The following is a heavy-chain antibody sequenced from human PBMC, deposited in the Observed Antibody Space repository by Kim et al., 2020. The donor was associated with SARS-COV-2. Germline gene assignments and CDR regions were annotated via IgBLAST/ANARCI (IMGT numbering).Heavy chain of an antibody. J-gene: IGHJ5*02. Sequence: CAQKFQGRVTLTTDTSISTAYMELSRLRFDDTAVYYCARDRTSGYNWFDPWGQGTLVTVSS. D-gene: IGHD6-25*01. CDR3: ARDRTSGYNWFDP. V-gene: IGHV1-2*02.